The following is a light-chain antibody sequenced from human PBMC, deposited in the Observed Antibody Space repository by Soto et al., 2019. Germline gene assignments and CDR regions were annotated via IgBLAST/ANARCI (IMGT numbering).Light chain of an antibody. CDR3: QQRSNWPPYT. V-gene: IGKV3-11*01. CDR1: PRVTNY. CDR2: DAS. Sequence: EIVLTQYPANLSLSPGDRATLSCMASPRVTNYLAWYQQKPGQAPRLLIYDASNRATGIPARFRGSGSGTDFTLTISSLEPEDFAVYYCQQRSNWPPYTFGQGTKVDI. J-gene: IGKJ2*01.